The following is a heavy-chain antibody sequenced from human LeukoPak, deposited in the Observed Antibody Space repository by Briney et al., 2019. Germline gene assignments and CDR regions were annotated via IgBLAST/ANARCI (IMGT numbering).Heavy chain of an antibody. CDR2: ISTSSSYI. CDR1: GFTFSSYN. Sequence: PGGSLRLSCAASGFTFSSYNMNWVRQAPGKGLEWVSSISTSSSYIYYADSVRGRFTISRDNAKNSLYLQMNSLRAEDTAVYYCVTDIRGSFDPWGQGTLVTVCS. V-gene: IGHV3-21*01. D-gene: IGHD3-9*01. J-gene: IGHJ5*02. CDR3: VTDIRGSFDP.